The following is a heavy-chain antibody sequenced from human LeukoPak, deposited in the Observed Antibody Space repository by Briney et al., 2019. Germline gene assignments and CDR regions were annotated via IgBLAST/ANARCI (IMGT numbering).Heavy chain of an antibody. J-gene: IGHJ6*02. D-gene: IGHD3-16*01. CDR2: MNPNSGNT. V-gene: IGHV1-8*01. CDR1: GYTFTSYD. Sequence: ASVKVSCKASGYTFTSYDINGVRQATGRGLAGMGWMNPNSGNTGYAQKFQGRVTMTRNTSISTAYMELSSLRSEDRAVYYCARGDWGYYGMDVWGQGTTVTVSS. CDR3: ARGDWGYYGMDV.